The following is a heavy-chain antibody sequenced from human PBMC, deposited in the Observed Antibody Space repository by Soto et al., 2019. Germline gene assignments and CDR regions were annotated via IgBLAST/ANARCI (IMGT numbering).Heavy chain of an antibody. V-gene: IGHV3-23*01. CDR3: AKDITIFGVVIIADYYYYMDV. D-gene: IGHD3-3*01. J-gene: IGHJ6*03. CDR2: ISGSGGST. CDR1: GFTFSSYA. Sequence: GGSLRLSCAASGFTFSSYAMSWVRQAPGKGLEWVSAISGSGGSTYYADSVKGRFTISRDNSKNTLYLQMNSLRAEDTAVYYCAKDITIFGVVIIADYYYYMDVWGKGTTVTVSS.